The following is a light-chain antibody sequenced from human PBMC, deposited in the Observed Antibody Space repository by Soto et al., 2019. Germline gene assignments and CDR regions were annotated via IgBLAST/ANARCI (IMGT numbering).Light chain of an antibody. CDR1: QSVSSY. CDR3: QQSSNWLT. Sequence: EIVLTQSPATLSLSPGERATLSCRASQSVSSYLAWYQQKPGQAPRLLIYDASNRATGIPARFSGSGSGTDFTLTISSLEPEDFAVYYCQQSSNWLTFGGGTKLEIK. CDR2: DAS. J-gene: IGKJ4*01. V-gene: IGKV3-11*01.